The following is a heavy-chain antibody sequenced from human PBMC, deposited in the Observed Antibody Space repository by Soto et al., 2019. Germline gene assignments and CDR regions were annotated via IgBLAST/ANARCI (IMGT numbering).Heavy chain of an antibody. CDR2: IYSAGPT. Sequence: EVQLEETGGGLVQPGGSLRLSCAASGFTVNSNHMSWVRQAPGKGLEWVSIIYSAGPTHYADSVKGRFTVSRANSEIRLCLQMNNLGVGDTAVYYGASDYLGSGWPRIGFDVWGLGTMVTVSS. D-gene: IGHD6-19*01. J-gene: IGHJ3*01. CDR1: GFTVNSNH. CDR3: ASDYLGSGWPRIGFDV. V-gene: IGHV3-53*02.